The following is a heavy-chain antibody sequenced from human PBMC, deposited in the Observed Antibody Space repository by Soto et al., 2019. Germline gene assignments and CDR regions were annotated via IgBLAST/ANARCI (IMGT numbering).Heavy chain of an antibody. J-gene: IGHJ4*02. CDR2: IITIFGAA. V-gene: IGHV1-69*01. CDR3: ARGVHYDSSGYYYFY. CDR1: GGTFSNYA. D-gene: IGHD3-22*01. Sequence: QVQLVQSGAEVKKPGSSVKVSCKASGGTFSNYAIDWVRQAPGQGLEWMGGIITIFGAANYAQKFQGRITITADESTSTAYMELRSLRSEDTAVYYCARGVHYDSSGYYYFYWGQGTLVTVSS.